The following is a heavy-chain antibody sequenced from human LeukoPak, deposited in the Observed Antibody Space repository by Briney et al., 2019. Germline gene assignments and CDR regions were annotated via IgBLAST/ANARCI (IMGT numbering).Heavy chain of an antibody. J-gene: IGHJ5*02. CDR3: AKDRGDFP. V-gene: IGHV3-53*04. CDR1: GFSGSDTP. Sequence: GGSLGLSRAVSGFSGSDTPMMWVRQAPGKGLEWVSILYSGGNTYYGNSVKGRFIVSRQNSKNTLYLQMNTLTPEDTAVYYCAKDRGDFPWGQGTLVTVSA. CDR2: LYSGGNT. D-gene: IGHD2-21*02.